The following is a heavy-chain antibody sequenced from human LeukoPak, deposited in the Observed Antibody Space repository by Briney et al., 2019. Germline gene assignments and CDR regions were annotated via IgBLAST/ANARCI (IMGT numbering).Heavy chain of an antibody. CDR2: ISSTSNYI. J-gene: IGHJ4*02. CDR1: GFTFSTYA. V-gene: IGHV3-21*01. CDR3: ARDGSTMIVAFDF. Sequence: GGSLRLSCAASGFTFSTYAISWVRQAPGKGLEWVSCISSTSNYIFYADSVRGRFTISRDNAKNSLYLQMNSLRAEDTAVYYCARDGSTMIVAFDFWGQGTLVTVSS. D-gene: IGHD3-22*01.